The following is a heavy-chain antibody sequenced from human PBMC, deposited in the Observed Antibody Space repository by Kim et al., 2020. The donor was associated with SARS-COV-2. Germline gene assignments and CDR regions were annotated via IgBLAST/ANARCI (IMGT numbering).Heavy chain of an antibody. V-gene: IGHV7-4-1*02. Sequence: ASVKVSCKASGYTFTNYAMNWVRQAPGQGLEWMGGIITNTGNPTYAQDFRGRFVFSVDTSDSTAYMQISSLKAEDTAVYYCARGRGWYYYYAIDVWGQGTTVTV. D-gene: IGHD6-19*01. CDR3: ARGRGWYYYYAIDV. CDR1: GYTFTNYA. J-gene: IGHJ6*02. CDR2: IITNTGNP.